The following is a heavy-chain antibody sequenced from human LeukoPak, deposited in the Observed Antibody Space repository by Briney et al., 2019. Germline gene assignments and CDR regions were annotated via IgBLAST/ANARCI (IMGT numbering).Heavy chain of an antibody. CDR1: GFSLSTSGVG. CDR2: IYWNDDK. J-gene: IGHJ4*02. Sequence: SGPTLVKPTQTLTLTCTLSGFSLSTSGVGVGWIRQPPGKALERLALIYWNDDKRYSPSLKSGLTITKATSKNQVVLTMTNMDPVDTATYYCVHRQYYYGSGSPESWGQGTLVTVSS. CDR3: VHRQYYYGSGSPES. V-gene: IGHV2-5*01. D-gene: IGHD3-10*01.